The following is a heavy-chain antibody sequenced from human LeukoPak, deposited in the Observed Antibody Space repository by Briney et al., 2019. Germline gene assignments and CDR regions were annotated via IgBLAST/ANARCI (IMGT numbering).Heavy chain of an antibody. V-gene: IGHV3-7*04. CDR3: VRGAGGGDF. D-gene: IGHD6-19*01. CDR1: GFTFSSYS. J-gene: IGHJ4*02. Sequence: GGSLRLSCAASGFTFSSYSMTWVRQAPGKGLEWVASIKPDGGEESYADSVRGRFSISRDNAKNSLFLQMISLRGEDTAVYSCVRGAGGGDFWGLGTLVTVSS. CDR2: IKPDGGEE.